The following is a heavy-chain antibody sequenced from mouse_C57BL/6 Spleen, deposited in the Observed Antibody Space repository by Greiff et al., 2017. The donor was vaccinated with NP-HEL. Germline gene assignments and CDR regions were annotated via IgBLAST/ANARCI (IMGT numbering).Heavy chain of an antibody. Sequence: QVQLKQSGAELVRPGTSVKLSCKASGYTFTSYWMHWVKQRPGQGLEWIGVIDPSDSYTNYNQKFKGKATLTVDTSSSTAYMQLSSLTSEDSAVYYCARDTTVVANWYFDVWGTGTTVTVSS. J-gene: IGHJ1*03. CDR2: IDPSDSYT. CDR1: GYTFTSYW. D-gene: IGHD1-1*01. CDR3: ARDTTVVANWYFDV. V-gene: IGHV1-59*01.